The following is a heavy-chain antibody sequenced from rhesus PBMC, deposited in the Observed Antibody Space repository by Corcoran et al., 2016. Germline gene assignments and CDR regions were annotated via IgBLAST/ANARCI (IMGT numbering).Heavy chain of an antibody. CDR3: AKDHGERYPED. CDR1: GFTFSTYG. D-gene: IGHD1-14*01. J-gene: IGHJ4*01. CDR2: ISDPGGNT. V-gene: IGHV3S5*01. Sequence: EVQLVETGGGLVQPGGARKLSCTASGFTFSTYGVNWVRQAPGKGLEWVSTISDPGGNTYYADSVKGRFTISRDNSKNTLSLQMNSLRTEDTAVYFCAKDHGERYPEDWGQGVLVTVSS.